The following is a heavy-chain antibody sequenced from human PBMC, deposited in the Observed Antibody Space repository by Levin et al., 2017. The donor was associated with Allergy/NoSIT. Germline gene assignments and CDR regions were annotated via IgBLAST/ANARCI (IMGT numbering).Heavy chain of an antibody. CDR1: GFTFSSYS. J-gene: IGHJ4*02. CDR3: VRDLWDDYYGSGSYFLQRVFDY. V-gene: IGHV3-48*01. CDR2: ISSSSSTI. Sequence: GGSLRLSCAASGFTFSSYSMNWVRQAPGKGLEWVSYISSSSSTIYYADSVKGRFTISRDNAKNSLYLQMNSLRAEDTAVYYCVRDLWDDYYGSGSYFLQRVFDYWGQGTLVTVSS. D-gene: IGHD3-10*01.